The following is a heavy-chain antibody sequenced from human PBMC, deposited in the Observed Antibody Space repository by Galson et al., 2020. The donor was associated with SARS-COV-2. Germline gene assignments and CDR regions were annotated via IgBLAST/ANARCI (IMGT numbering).Heavy chain of an antibody. CDR3: ARPRWPDYYYYGMDV. Sequence: SLRLSCAASGFTFSTYGMHWVRQAPGKGLEWVAVISDDGSNQYYADSVKGRFTISRDSSKNTLFLQMNSLRIEDTAVYYCARPRWPDYYYYGMDVWGQGTTVTVSS. D-gene: IGHD4-17*01. CDR2: ISDDGSNQ. V-gene: IGHV3-30*03. J-gene: IGHJ6*02. CDR1: GFTFSTYG.